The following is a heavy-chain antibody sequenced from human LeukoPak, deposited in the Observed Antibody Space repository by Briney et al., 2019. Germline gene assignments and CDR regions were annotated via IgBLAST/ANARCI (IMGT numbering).Heavy chain of an antibody. CDR1: GGSIRSGGYY. J-gene: IGHJ3*02. CDR2: IDYSGST. Sequence: SETLSLTCSVSGGSIRSGGYYWNWIRRHPGKGLEWIAYIDYSGSTSYNPSLKSRVTISVDASKNQLSLKMTSVTAADTAVYYCARDAVAFDIWGQGTMVTVSS. V-gene: IGHV4-31*03. CDR3: ARDAVAFDI.